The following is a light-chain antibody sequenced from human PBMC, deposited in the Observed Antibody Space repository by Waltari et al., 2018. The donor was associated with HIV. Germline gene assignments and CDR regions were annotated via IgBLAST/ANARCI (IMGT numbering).Light chain of an antibody. CDR3: AAWYDSLNGPV. J-gene: IGLJ3*02. Sequence: QSVLTQPPSASGTPGQRVTISCSGSSSNIGSNTVNWYQQLPGTAPKLLIDSNKQRPSGVPDRFSGSKSGTSASLAISVLQSEDEADYYCAAWYDSLNGPVFGGGTKLTVL. CDR1: SSNIGSNT. CDR2: SNK. V-gene: IGLV1-44*01.